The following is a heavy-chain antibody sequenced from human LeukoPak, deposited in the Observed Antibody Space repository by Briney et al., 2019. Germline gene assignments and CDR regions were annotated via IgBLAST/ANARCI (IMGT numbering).Heavy chain of an antibody. CDR2: MNPNSGNT. D-gene: IGHD6-13*01. CDR1: GYTFTSYD. CDR3: ARGVRAAADYDY. J-gene: IGHJ4*02. V-gene: IGHV1-8*01. Sequence: GASVKVSCKASGYTFTSYDISWVRQAPGQGLEWMGWMNPNSGNTGYAQKFQGRVTMTRNTSISTAYMELSSLRSEDTAVYYCARGVRAAADYDYWGQGTLVTVSS.